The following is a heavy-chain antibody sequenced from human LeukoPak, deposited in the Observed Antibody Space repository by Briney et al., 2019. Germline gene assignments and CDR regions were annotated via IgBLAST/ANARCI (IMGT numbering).Heavy chain of an antibody. V-gene: IGHV3-30*03. D-gene: IGHD3-22*01. J-gene: IGHJ4*02. CDR2: NSYDGSNK. Sequence: PGGSLRLSCAASGFTFNTYGMHWVRQAPGKGLEWVAVNSYDGSNKYYADSVKGRFTISRDNSKNTLYLQMNSLRPEDTAVYYCARGAYYYEDWGQGTLVTVSS. CDR1: GFTFNTYG. CDR3: ARGAYYYED.